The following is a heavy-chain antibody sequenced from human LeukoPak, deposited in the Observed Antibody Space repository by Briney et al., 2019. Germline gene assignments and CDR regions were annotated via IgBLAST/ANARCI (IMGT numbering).Heavy chain of an antibody. CDR3: ARRALYYYGSGSYADY. D-gene: IGHD3-10*01. CDR1: GGSISSSSYY. CDR2: IYYSGST. V-gene: IGHV4-39*01. J-gene: IGHJ4*02. Sequence: KTSETLSLTCTVSGGSISSSSYYWGWIRQPPGKGLEWIGSIYYSGSTYYNPSLKSRVTISVDTSKNQFSLKLSSVTAADTAVYYCARRALYYYGSGSYADYWGQGTLVTVSS.